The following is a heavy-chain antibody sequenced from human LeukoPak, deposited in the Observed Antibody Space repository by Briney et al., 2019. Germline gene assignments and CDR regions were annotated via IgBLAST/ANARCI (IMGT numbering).Heavy chain of an antibody. J-gene: IGHJ4*02. Sequence: PSETLSLTCAVYGGSFSGYYWSWIRQPPGKGLEWIGEINHSGSTNYNPSLKSRVTISVDTSKNQFSLKLSSVTAADTAVYYCARVYYYDTSASAGGYYFDYWGQGTLVTVSS. CDR1: GGSFSGYY. CDR2: INHSGST. D-gene: IGHD3-22*01. V-gene: IGHV4-34*01. CDR3: ARVYYYDTSASAGGYYFDY.